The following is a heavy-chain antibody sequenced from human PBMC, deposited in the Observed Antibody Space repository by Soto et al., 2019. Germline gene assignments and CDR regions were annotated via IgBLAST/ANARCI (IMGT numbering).Heavy chain of an antibody. V-gene: IGHV4-30-2*01. CDR2: IYHSGST. J-gene: IGHJ5*02. Sequence: QLQLQESGSGLVKPSQTLSLTCAVSGGSSSSGGYSWNWIRQPPGKGTEWLGYIYHSGSTYYNTSLKRRLSVSVDKSKNQFPLKLSSVTAADTAVYYCARDDLYGGWFDPWGQGTLVTVSS. CDR3: ARDDLYGGWFDP. D-gene: IGHD4-17*01. CDR1: GGSSSSGGYS.